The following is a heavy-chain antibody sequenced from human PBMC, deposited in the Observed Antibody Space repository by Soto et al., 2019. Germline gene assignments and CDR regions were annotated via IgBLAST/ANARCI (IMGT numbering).Heavy chain of an antibody. CDR1: GFTFCSYG. J-gene: IGHJ6*03. CDR3: ARDREDMDV. CDR2: ISSSSSYI. V-gene: IGHV3-21*01. Sequence: PGGSLGLSCAASGFTFCSYGMNWVRQAPGKGLEWVSSISSSSSYIYYADSVKGRFTISRDNAKNSLYLQMTSLRAEDTAVYYCARDREDMDVWGKGTTVTVSS.